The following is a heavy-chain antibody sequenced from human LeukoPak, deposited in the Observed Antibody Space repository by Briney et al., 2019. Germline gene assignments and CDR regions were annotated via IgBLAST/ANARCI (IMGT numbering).Heavy chain of an antibody. CDR1: GYTFTTYD. V-gene: IGHV1-8*01. Sequence: APVKVSCKASGYTFTTYDINWVRQVTGQGLEWIGWVNPNNGNSGYAQKFQGRVTLTRDTSISTAYMEMTSLRSDDSAVYYCTRVYTTGYPIDYWGQGTLVTVSS. CDR3: TRVYTTGYPIDY. CDR2: VNPNNGNS. J-gene: IGHJ4*02. D-gene: IGHD3-9*01.